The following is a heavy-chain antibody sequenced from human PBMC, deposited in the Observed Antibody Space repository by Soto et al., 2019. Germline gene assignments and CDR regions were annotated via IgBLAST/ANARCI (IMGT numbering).Heavy chain of an antibody. J-gene: IGHJ6*02. D-gene: IGHD6-13*01. CDR3: ASDNSPASSSSWYYYYYGMDV. CDR1: GFTFSSYA. Sequence: GGSLRLSCAASGFTFSSYAMHWVRQAPGKGLEWVAVISYDGSNKYYADSVKGRFTISRDNSKNTLYLQMNSLRAEDTAVYYCASDNSPASSSSWYYYYYGMDVWGQGTTVTVSS. V-gene: IGHV3-30-3*01. CDR2: ISYDGSNK.